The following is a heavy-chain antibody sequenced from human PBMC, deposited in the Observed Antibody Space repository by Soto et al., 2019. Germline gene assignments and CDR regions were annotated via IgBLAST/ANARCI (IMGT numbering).Heavy chain of an antibody. CDR1: GGTFSSYA. J-gene: IGHJ3*02. CDR3: ARDLFPQDMVTRPAFDI. V-gene: IGHV1-69*01. CDR2: IIPIFGTA. Sequence: QVQLVQSGAEVKKPGSSVKVSCKASGGTFSSYAISWVRQAPGQGLEWMGGIIPIFGTANYAQKFQGRVTITADESTSTAYMELSSLRSDDTAGYYCARDLFPQDMVTRPAFDIWGQGTMVTVSS. D-gene: IGHD5-18*01.